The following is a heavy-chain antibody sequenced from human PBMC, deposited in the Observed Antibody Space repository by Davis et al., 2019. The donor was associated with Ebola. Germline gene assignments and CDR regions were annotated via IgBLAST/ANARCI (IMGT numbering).Heavy chain of an antibody. CDR2: ISSSSSTI. CDR3: ARDDSDIVVVVAASFYYYYGMDV. D-gene: IGHD2-15*01. Sequence: GESLKISCAASGFTFSSYSMNWVRQAPGKGLEWVSYISSSSSTIYYADSVKGRFTISRDNAKNSLYLQMNSLRDEDTAVYYCARDDSDIVVVVAASFYYYYGMDVWGQGTTVTVSS. CDR1: GFTFSSYS. V-gene: IGHV3-48*02. J-gene: IGHJ6*02.